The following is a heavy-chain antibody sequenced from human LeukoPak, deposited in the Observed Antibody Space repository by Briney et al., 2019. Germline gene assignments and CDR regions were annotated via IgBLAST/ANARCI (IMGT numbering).Heavy chain of an antibody. V-gene: IGHV3-64D*06. D-gene: IGHD6-19*01. Sequence: PGGSLRLSCSASGFTFNNYAMHWVRQAPGKGLEYVSAVSSDGGTTYYADSVKGRFTISRDNSKNALYLQMSSLRPEDTAVYYCVKGGSGWYKDYFDYWGQGTLVTVSS. CDR3: VKGGSGWYKDYFDY. CDR2: VSSDGGTT. CDR1: GFTFNNYA. J-gene: IGHJ4*02.